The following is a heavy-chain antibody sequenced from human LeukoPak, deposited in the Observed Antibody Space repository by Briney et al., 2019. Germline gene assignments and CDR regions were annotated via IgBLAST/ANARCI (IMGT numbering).Heavy chain of an antibody. J-gene: IGHJ4*02. Sequence: ASVKVSCKASGYTFTGYYMHWVRQAPGQGLEWMGRINPNSGGTNYAQKLQGRVTMTRAKSISTAYMELSRLSSDDTAVYYCAREALVSRLGELSPWNYWGQGTLVTVSS. CDR1: GYTFTGYY. CDR2: INPNSGGT. CDR3: AREALVSRLGELSPWNY. V-gene: IGHV1-2*06. D-gene: IGHD3-16*02.